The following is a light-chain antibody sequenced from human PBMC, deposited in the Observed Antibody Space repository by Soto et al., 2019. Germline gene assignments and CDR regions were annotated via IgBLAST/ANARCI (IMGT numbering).Light chain of an antibody. J-gene: IGKJ5*01. CDR1: QSVTNY. V-gene: IGKV3-11*01. Sequence: EIVLTQSPATLSLSPGERATLSFWASQSVTNYLAWFQQKPGQAPRLLIYDASSRATGIPARFSGSGSGTDFTLTISSLEPEDFAIYYCQQRTNWPPAFGQGTRLEIK. CDR3: QQRTNWPPA. CDR2: DAS.